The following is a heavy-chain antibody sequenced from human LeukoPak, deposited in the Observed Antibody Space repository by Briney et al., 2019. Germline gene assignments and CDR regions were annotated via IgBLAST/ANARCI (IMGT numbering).Heavy chain of an antibody. CDR2: ISPSGGIT. CDR3: ARGSDLDY. Sequence: QTGGSLRLSCAASGFTFSSHGMNWVRQAPGKGLEWVSGISPSGGITYYTDSVKGRFTISRDNSKNTVSLQMNSLRVEDTAMYYCARGSDLDYWGQGTLVTVSS. V-gene: IGHV3-23*01. CDR1: GFTFSSHG. J-gene: IGHJ4*02.